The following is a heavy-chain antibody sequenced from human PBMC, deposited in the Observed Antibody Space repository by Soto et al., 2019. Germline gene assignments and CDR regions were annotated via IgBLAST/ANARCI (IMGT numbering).Heavy chain of an antibody. D-gene: IGHD2-2*02. CDR1: GFTFSSYW. J-gene: IGHJ6*03. Sequence: GGSLRLSCAASGFTFSSYWMSWVRQAPGKGLEWVANIKQDGSEKYYVDSGKGRFTISRDNAKNSLYLQMNSLRAEDTAVYYCARQSPFDIVVVPAAIRALSYYYMDVWGKGTTVTVSS. CDR3: ARQSPFDIVVVPAAIRALSYYYMDV. CDR2: IKQDGSEK. V-gene: IGHV3-7*01.